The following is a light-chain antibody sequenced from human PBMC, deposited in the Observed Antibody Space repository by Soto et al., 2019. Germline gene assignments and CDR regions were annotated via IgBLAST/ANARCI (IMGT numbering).Light chain of an antibody. CDR1: SGHSSYA. CDR2: LNSDGSH. Sequence: QPVLTQSPSASASLRASVKLTCTLSSGHSSYAIAWHQQQPEKGPRYLMKLNSDGSHSKGDGIPDRFSGSSSGAERYLTISSLQSEDEADYYCQTWGTGIQVFGTGTKLTVL. V-gene: IGLV4-69*01. CDR3: QTWGTGIQV. J-gene: IGLJ1*01.